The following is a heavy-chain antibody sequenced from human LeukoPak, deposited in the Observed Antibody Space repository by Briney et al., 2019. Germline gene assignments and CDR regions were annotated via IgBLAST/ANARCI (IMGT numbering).Heavy chain of an antibody. CDR1: GGSISSHY. J-gene: IGHJ4*02. D-gene: IGHD6-13*01. V-gene: IGHV4-59*11. Sequence: PSETLSLTCTVSGGSISSHYWSWIRQPPGKGLEWIGYNYYSGSTNYNPSLKSRVTISVDTSKNQFSLKLSSVTAADTAVYYCARTQQRGGYYFDYWGQGTLVTVSS. CDR3: ARTQQRGGYYFDY. CDR2: NYYSGST.